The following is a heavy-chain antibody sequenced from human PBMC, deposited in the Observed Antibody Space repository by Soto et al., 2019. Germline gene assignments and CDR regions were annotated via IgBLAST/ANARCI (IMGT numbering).Heavy chain of an antibody. J-gene: IGHJ4*02. V-gene: IGHV3-33*01. CDR2: IWYDGSNK. Sequence: QVQLVESGGGVVQPGRSLRLSCAASGFTFSSYGMHWVRQAPGKGLEWVAVIWYDGSNKYYADSVKGRFTISRDNSKNTLYLQMNSLRAEDTAVDYCARDGRAHAEMATMVGYWGQGTLVTVSS. CDR3: ARDGRAHAEMATMVGY. CDR1: GFTFSSYG. D-gene: IGHD5-12*01.